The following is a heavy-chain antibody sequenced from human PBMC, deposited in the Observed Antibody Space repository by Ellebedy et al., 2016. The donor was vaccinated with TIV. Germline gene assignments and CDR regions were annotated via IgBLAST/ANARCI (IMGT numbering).Heavy chain of an antibody. J-gene: IGHJ4*02. V-gene: IGHV3-74*03. D-gene: IGHD2-2*01. CDR1: GFTFSSYS. CDR2: ISSDGRDT. CDR3: AREGLRAAMDY. Sequence: GESLKISXTSSGFTFSSYSMHWVRQPPGKGLVWVSRISSDGRDTTYADSVRGRFTVSRDNANNALYLQMNNLRADDTAVYYCAREGLRAAMDYWGQGTLLTVSS.